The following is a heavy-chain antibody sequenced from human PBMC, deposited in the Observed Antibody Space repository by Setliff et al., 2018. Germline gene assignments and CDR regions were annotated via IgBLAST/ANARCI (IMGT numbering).Heavy chain of an antibody. Sequence: SETLSLTCAVYGGSFSGYYWNWIRQPPGKGPEWIGGINHSGGTNYNPSLKSRVTISVDTSKNQFSLKLSSVTAADTAVYYCARASPLQPSDYWGQGTLVTVS. CDR2: INHSGGT. V-gene: IGHV4-34*01. J-gene: IGHJ4*02. CDR1: GGSFSGYY. D-gene: IGHD1-1*01. CDR3: ARASPLQPSDY.